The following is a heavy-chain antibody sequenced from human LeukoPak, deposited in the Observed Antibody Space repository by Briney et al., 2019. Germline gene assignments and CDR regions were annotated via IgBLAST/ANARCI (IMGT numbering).Heavy chain of an antibody. J-gene: IGHJ3*02. D-gene: IGHD1-14*01. V-gene: IGHV4-61*02. CDR1: GGSISSGSYY. Sequence: SQTLSLTCTVTGGSISSGSYYWSWSRQPGGKGLEWIGRIYTSGSTNYNPSLKSRVTISVDTSKNQFSLKLSPVTAADTAVYYCASDSSRKASDIWGQGTMVTVSS. CDR2: IYTSGST. CDR3: ASDSSRKASDI.